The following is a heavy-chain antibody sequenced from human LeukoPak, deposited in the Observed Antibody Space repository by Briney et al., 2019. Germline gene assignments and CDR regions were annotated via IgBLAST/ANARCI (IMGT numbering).Heavy chain of an antibody. J-gene: IGHJ4*02. CDR1: GFTFSSYG. CDR2: ISYDGTDK. D-gene: IGHD2-15*01. Sequence: GGSLRLSCAASGFTFSSYGMHWVRQAPGKGLEWVAVISYDGTDKYYADSVKGRITISRDNAKNTVYLQMGSLRAEDTALYYCVRSLYRSRTDDWGQGTLVTVSS. CDR3: VRSLYRSRTDD. V-gene: IGHV3-30*03.